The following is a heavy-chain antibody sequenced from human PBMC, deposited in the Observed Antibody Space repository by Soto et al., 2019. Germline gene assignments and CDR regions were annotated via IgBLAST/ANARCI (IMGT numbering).Heavy chain of an antibody. CDR3: ATSGTAWNNWFDP. D-gene: IGHD6-25*01. CDR1: GGSISRYY. J-gene: IGHJ5*02. V-gene: IGHV4-4*07. CDR2: TYNTGST. Sequence: SETLSLTCTVSGGSISRYYWSWIRQPAGKALEWIGRTYNTGSTEYNPSLKSRVTMSMDTSKNQFFLNLRSVTAADTAVYYCATSGTAWNNWFDPWGQGILVTVSS.